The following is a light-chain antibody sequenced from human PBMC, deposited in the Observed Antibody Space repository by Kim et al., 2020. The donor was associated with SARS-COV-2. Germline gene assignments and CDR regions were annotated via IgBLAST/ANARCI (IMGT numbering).Light chain of an antibody. CDR3: QQYNNWPLT. J-gene: IGKJ4*01. CDR2: GAS. CDR1: QSVSSN. Sequence: SVSPGERATLSCRASQSVSSNLAWYQQKRGQAPRLLIYGASTRATGIPARFSGSGSGTEFTLTISSLQSEDFAVYYCQQYNNWPLTFGGGTKLEI. V-gene: IGKV3-15*01.